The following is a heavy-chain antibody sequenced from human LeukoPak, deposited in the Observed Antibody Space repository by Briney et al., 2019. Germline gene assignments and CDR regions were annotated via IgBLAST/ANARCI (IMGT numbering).Heavy chain of an antibody. CDR2: IYYSGYT. Sequence: SETLSLTCTVSGGSISSSSYYWGWIRQPPGKGLEWIGSIYYSGYTYYNPSVESRVTISVDTSKNQFSLKLSSVTAADTAVYYCARRRRAPIAVAGGPFDHWGQGTLVTVSS. J-gene: IGHJ4*02. D-gene: IGHD6-19*01. V-gene: IGHV4-39*01. CDR3: ARRRRAPIAVAGGPFDH. CDR1: GGSISSSSYY.